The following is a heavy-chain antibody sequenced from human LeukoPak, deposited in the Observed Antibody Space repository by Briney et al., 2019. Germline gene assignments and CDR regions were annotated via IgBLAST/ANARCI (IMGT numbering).Heavy chain of an antibody. J-gene: IGHJ4*02. V-gene: IGHV4-59*12. CDR2: AHYSGST. CDR1: GGYISSYY. CDR3: ARAAEYSSGWYLFDY. D-gene: IGHD6-19*01. Sequence: ASETLSLTCSVSGGYISSYYWSWIRQPPGKGLEWIGYAHYSGSTNNNPSLKSRVTISVDTSKNQFALKLSSVTAADTAMYYCARAAEYSSGWYLFDYWGQGILVTVSA.